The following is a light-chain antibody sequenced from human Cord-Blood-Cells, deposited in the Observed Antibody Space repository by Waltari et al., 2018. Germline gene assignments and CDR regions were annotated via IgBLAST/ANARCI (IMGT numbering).Light chain of an antibody. CDR3: SSYTSSSTLV. Sequence: QSALTQPASVSGSPGQSITISCTGTSSDAGGYYYVCWYQQHPGKAPKLMIYEVSNRPSGVSNRFSGSKSGNTASLTIAGLQAEDEADYYCSSYTSSSTLVFGGGTKLTVL. CDR2: EVS. V-gene: IGLV2-14*01. J-gene: IGLJ2*01. CDR1: SSDAGGYYY.